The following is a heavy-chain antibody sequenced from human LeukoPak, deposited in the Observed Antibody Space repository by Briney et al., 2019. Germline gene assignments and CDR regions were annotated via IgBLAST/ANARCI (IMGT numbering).Heavy chain of an antibody. Sequence: SETLSLTXTVSGGSISSGSYYWSWIRQPAGKGLEWIGRIKTSGSTNYNPSLRSRVTISVDTSNNHFSLKLTSVTAADTAVYYCARGYSYGSADAFAIWGQGTMVTVSS. J-gene: IGHJ3*02. CDR3: ARGYSYGSADAFAI. CDR1: GGSISSGSYY. D-gene: IGHD5-18*01. CDR2: IKTSGST. V-gene: IGHV4-61*02.